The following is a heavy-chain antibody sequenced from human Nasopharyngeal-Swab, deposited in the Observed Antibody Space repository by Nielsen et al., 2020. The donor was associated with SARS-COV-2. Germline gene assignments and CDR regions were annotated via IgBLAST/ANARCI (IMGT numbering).Heavy chain of an antibody. CDR3: ASQNFWSGYYKRDPIDY. D-gene: IGHD3-3*01. V-gene: IGHV4-59*13. CDR2: IYYSGST. Sequence: PGKGLEWIGYIYYSGSTNYNPSLKSRVTISVDTSKNQFSLKLSSVTAADTAVYYCASQNFWSGYYKRDPIDYWGQGAPVTVSS. J-gene: IGHJ4*02.